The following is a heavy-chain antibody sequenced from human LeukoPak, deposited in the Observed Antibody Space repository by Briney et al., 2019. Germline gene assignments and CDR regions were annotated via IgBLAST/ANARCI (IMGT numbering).Heavy chain of an antibody. D-gene: IGHD6-13*01. CDR3: ARKRAAPFYMDV. Sequence: SETLSLTCTVSGGSISGSNYYWGWIRQPPGKGLEWIGSIYYSGSTYYNPSLKSRVAISADTSKNQFSLKLTSVTAADTAVYYCARKRAAPFYMDVWGKGTTVTVSS. CDR1: GGSISGSNYY. V-gene: IGHV4-39*07. CDR2: IYYSGST. J-gene: IGHJ6*03.